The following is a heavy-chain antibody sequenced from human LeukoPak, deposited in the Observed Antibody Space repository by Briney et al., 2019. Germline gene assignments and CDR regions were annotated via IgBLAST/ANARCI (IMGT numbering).Heavy chain of an antibody. V-gene: IGHV3-48*01. CDR3: ARVSAVTDFDY. J-gene: IGHJ4*02. CDR2: ISSSSSTI. D-gene: IGHD4-17*01. Sequence: GGSLRLSCAASGFTFSSYSMNWVCQAPGKGLEWVSYISSSSSTIYYADSVKGRFTISRDNAKNSLYLQMNSLRAEDTAVYYCARVSAVTDFDYWGQGTLVTVSS. CDR1: GFTFSSYS.